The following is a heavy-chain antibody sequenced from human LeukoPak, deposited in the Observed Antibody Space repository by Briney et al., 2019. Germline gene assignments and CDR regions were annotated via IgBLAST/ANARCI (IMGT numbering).Heavy chain of an antibody. CDR1: GYTLTELS. D-gene: IGHD3-10*01. CDR3: ATRRGAGSGSYYYYYMDV. J-gene: IGHJ6*03. CDR2: FDPEDGEA. Sequence: GASVKVSCKVSGYTLTELSMHWVRQAPGKGLEWMGGFDPEDGEAVYAQKFQGRVTMTEDTSTDTAYMELSSLRSEDTAVYYCATRRGAGSGSYYYYYMDVWGKGTTVTVSS. V-gene: IGHV1-24*01.